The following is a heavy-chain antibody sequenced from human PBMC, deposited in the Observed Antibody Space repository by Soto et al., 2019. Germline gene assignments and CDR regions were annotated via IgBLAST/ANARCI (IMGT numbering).Heavy chain of an antibody. Sequence: ASVKVSCKAPGYTFTSYAMHWVRQAPGQRLEWMGWINAGNGNTKYSQKLQGRVTITRDTSASTAYMELSSLRSEDTAVYYCARTLSGWQRADFDYWGQGTLVTVSS. CDR3: ARTLSGWQRADFDY. CDR2: INAGNGNT. D-gene: IGHD6-19*01. J-gene: IGHJ4*02. CDR1: GYTFTSYA. V-gene: IGHV1-3*01.